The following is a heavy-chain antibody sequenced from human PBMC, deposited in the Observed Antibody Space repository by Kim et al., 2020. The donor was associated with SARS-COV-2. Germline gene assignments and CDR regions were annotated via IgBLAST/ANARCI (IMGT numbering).Heavy chain of an antibody. D-gene: IGHD3-22*01. J-gene: IGHJ1*01. CDR1: GYTLTQLS. Sequence: ASVKVSCKVSGYTLTQLSIHWVRQAPGKGLEWMGGFDIGRGETVYAQNFQGRVAMTEDTSSDTAFLDLSGLSSEDTAIYFCATDQSYESSGYRFFQDWGQGTLITVSS. CDR3: ATDQSYESSGYRFFQD. V-gene: IGHV1-24*01. CDR2: FDIGRGET.